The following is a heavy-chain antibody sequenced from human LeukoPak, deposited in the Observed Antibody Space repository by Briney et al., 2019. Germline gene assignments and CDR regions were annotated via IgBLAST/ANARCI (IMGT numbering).Heavy chain of an antibody. J-gene: IGHJ4*02. D-gene: IGHD2/OR15-2a*01. Sequence: GASVKVSCKASGYTFTSYGISWVRQAPGQGLEWMGGIIPIFGTANYAQKFQGRVTITADESTSTAYMELSSLRSEDTAVYYCAARISPPPLFDYWGQGTLVTVSS. CDR2: IIPIFGTA. V-gene: IGHV1-69*13. CDR3: AARISPPPLFDY. CDR1: GYTFTSYG.